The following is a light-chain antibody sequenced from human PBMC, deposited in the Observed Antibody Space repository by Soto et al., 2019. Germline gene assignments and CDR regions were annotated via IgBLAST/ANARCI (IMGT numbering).Light chain of an antibody. CDR3: SSYTSSSTLAV. V-gene: IGLV2-14*01. CDR2: DVS. Sequence: ALAQPASVSGSPGQSITISCTGNSSYGGGYNYVSSYQQHPGKAPKLMIYDVSNRPSGGSHRFSGSKSGNTASPTISGRQAEDEADYYCSSYTSSSTLAVFGGGTKLTVL. J-gene: IGLJ2*01. CDR1: SSYGGGYNY.